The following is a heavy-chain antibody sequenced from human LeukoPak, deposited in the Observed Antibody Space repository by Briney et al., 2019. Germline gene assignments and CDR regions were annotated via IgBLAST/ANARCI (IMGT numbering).Heavy chain of an antibody. Sequence: PGGSLRLSCAASGFNVSGTHMTWVRQAPGKGLEWVSAMYTGGTTYSADSVSGRFTIFRDNAKNTLYPQMNSLRPEDTAVYYCAKDEATSGGGLASWGQGTLVIVSS. CDR1: GFNVSGTH. V-gene: IGHV3-53*01. CDR3: AKDEATSGGGLAS. J-gene: IGHJ1*01. D-gene: IGHD3-16*01. CDR2: MYTGGTT.